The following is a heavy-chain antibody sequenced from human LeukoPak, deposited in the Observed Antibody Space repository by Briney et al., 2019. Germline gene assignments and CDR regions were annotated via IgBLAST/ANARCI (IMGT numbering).Heavy chain of an antibody. CDR3: ARSWYYYDSSGYPTGY. CDR2: ISYDGSNK. CDR1: GFTFSSYA. J-gene: IGHJ4*02. V-gene: IGHV3-30-3*01. D-gene: IGHD3-22*01. Sequence: GGSLRLSCAASGFTFSSYAMHWVRQAPGKGLEWVAVISYDGSNKYYADSVKGRFTISRGNSKNTLYLQVNSLRAEDTAVYYCARSWYYYDSSGYPTGYWGQGTLVTVSS.